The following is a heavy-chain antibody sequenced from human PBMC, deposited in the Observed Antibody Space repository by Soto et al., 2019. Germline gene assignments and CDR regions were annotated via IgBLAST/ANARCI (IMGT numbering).Heavy chain of an antibody. D-gene: IGHD3-10*01. CDR2: IIPILGIA. J-gene: IGHJ4*02. CDR1: GGTFSSYT. Sequence: QVQLVQSGAEVKKPGSSVKVSCKASGGTFSSYTISWVRQAPGQGLEWMGRIIPILGIANYAQKFQGRVTITADKSTSTAYMELSSLRSEDTAVYYCASDYGSGAQTIDYSGQGTLVTVSS. CDR3: ASDYGSGAQTIDY. V-gene: IGHV1-69*02.